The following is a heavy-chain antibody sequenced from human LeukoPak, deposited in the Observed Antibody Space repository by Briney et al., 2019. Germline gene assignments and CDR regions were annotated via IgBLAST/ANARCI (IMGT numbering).Heavy chain of an antibody. CDR2: IYYSGST. CDR1: GGSISSYY. Sequence: PSETLSLACTVSGGSISSYYWSWIRQPPGKGLEWIGYIYYSGSTNYNPSLKSRVTISVDTSKNQFSLKLSSVTAADTAVYYCARGTAAAETFDPWGQGTLVTVSS. D-gene: IGHD6-13*01. CDR3: ARGTAAAETFDP. J-gene: IGHJ5*02. V-gene: IGHV4-59*01.